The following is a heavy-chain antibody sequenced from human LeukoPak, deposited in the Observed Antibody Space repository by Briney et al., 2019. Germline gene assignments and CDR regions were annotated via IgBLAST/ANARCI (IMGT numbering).Heavy chain of an antibody. J-gene: IGHJ4*02. D-gene: IGHD6-6*01. CDR1: GYTFTDYY. Sequence: ASVKVSCKVSGYTFTDYYMHWVEQAPGKGREWRGLVEPEDGETIYVEKFQGRVTITADTSTDTAYMELSSLRSEDTAVYYCATGTSSSSWGFDYWGQGTLVTVSS. CDR3: ATGTSSSSWGFDY. CDR2: VEPEDGET. V-gene: IGHV1-69-2*01.